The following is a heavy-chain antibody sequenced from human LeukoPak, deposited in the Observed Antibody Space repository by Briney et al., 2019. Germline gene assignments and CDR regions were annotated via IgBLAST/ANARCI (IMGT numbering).Heavy chain of an antibody. J-gene: IGHJ5*02. CDR2: INWNGGGT. V-gene: IGHV3-20*01. D-gene: IGHD2-2*01. CDR1: GFTFDDYG. CDR3: ARVHQLLSSGGWFDP. Sequence: GGSLRLSCAASGFTFDDYGMSWVRQAPGKGLEWVSAINWNGGGTGYADSVKGRFAISRDNAKNSLYLQMNSLRAEGTALYHCARVHQLLSSGGWFDPWGQGTLVTVSS.